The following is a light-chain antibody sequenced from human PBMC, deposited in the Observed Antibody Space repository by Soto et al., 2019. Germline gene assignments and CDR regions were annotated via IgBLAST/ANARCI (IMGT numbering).Light chain of an antibody. CDR1: SSDVGGYNS. J-gene: IGLJ1*01. CDR3: SSYTSSSTLV. Sequence: QSALTQPASVSGSPGQSITISCTGTSSDVGGYNSVSWYQQHPDKAPKLMIYDVSNRPSGVSNRFSGSKSGNTASLTISGLQAEDEADYYCSSYTSSSTLVFGTGTKLTV. CDR2: DVS. V-gene: IGLV2-14*01.